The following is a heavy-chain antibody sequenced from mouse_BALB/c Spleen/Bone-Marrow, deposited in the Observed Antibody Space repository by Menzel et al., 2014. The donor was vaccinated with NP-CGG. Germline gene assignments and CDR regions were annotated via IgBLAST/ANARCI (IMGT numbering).Heavy chain of an antibody. CDR3: ARQDGYDGTWFAY. CDR1: GFPFRSYD. D-gene: IGHD2-2*01. Sequence: EVMLVESGGGLVKPGGSLKLSCAASGFPFRSYDMSWVRQTPEKRLEWVATITSGDSYTYYPDSVKGRFTISRDNARNTLYLQMSSLRSEDTALYYCARQDGYDGTWFAYWGQGTLVTVSA. J-gene: IGHJ3*01. V-gene: IGHV5-9*02. CDR2: ITSGDSYT.